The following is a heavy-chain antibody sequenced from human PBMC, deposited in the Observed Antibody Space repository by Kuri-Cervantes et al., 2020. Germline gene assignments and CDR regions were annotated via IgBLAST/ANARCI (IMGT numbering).Heavy chain of an antibody. CDR3: ARDWGYYDSSGYYYGTTDNWFDP. D-gene: IGHD3-22*01. Sequence: ASVKVSCKASGYTFTGYYMHWVRQAPGQGLEWMGWINPNSGGTNYAQKFQGRVTMTRDTSISTAYMELSRLRSDDTAVYYCARDWGYYDSSGYYYGTTDNWFDPWGQGTLVTVSS. V-gene: IGHV1-2*02. CDR2: INPNSGGT. CDR1: GYTFTGYY. J-gene: IGHJ5*02.